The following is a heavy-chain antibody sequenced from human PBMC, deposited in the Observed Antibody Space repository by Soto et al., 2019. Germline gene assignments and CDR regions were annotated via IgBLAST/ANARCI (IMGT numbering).Heavy chain of an antibody. Sequence: SETMYNSSAVANGADSRGRYYWSWISQHPGKGLEWIGYIYYSGSTYYDPSLKSRITISVDTSKNQFSLKLSSVTAADTAVYYCATVPPVLTGTYYFDYWGQGTLVTVSS. CDR3: ATVPPVLTGTYYFDY. D-gene: IGHD3-9*01. V-gene: IGHV4-31*11. CDR2: IYYSGST. CDR1: NGADSRGRYY. J-gene: IGHJ4*02.